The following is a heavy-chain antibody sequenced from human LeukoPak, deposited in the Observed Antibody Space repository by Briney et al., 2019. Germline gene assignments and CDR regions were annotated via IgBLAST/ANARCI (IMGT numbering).Heavy chain of an antibody. Sequence: ASVKVSCKASGYTFTSYAMHWVRQAPGQRLEWMGWINAGNGNTNYSQKFQGRVTITRDTSASTAYMELSSLRSEDTAVYYCAKSFSGMATILDFWGQGTLVTVSS. CDR3: AKSFSGMATILDF. V-gene: IGHV1-3*01. CDR1: GYTFTSYA. CDR2: INAGNGNT. D-gene: IGHD5-24*01. J-gene: IGHJ4*02.